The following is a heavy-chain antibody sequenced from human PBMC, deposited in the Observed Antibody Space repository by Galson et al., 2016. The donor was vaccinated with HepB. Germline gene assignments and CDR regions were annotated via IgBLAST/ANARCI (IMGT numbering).Heavy chain of an antibody. CDR1: GFTFSRYA. Sequence: SLRLSCAVSGFTFSRYAMNWVRRAPGTGLEWVSGISGSGGSIFYADSAKGRFTISRDNSKNTLYLQMNSLRAEDTAIYYCAKDSRSPYIETYFDYWGQGTLVTVSS. D-gene: IGHD1-26*01. V-gene: IGHV3-23*01. J-gene: IGHJ4*02. CDR3: AKDSRSPYIETYFDY. CDR2: ISGSGGSI.